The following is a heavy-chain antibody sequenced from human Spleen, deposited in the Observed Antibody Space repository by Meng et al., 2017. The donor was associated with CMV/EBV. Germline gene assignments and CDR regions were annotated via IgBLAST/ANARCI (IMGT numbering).Heavy chain of an antibody. Sequence: VRRRGPGPGLVKPSLTLTRPCPGAVGSICCWYWVWVRQPPGKGRVWIGYIYYSGSNNYNPSRKGRVTISIDTSKNQFSLRLISVTAADTAVYYCAAYDNVRVDPWGQGTLVTVSS. CDR3: AAYDNVRVDP. CDR2: IYYSGSN. J-gene: IGHJ5*02. CDR1: VGSICCWY. D-gene: IGHD3-16*01. V-gene: IGHV4-59*01.